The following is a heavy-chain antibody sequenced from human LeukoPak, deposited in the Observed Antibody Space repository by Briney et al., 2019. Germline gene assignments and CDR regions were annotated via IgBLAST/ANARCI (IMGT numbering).Heavy chain of an antibody. D-gene: IGHD1-14*01. V-gene: IGHV5-51*01. J-gene: IGHJ6*03. CDR2: IYPGDSGS. CDR1: GYSFTNSW. CDR3: ARAYNSRSYYYYYMDV. Sequence: GESLKISCKGSGYSFTNSWIAWVRQMPGKGLEWMGFIYPGDSGSRYSPSFQGQVTISVDKSISTAYLQWSSLKASDTAMYYCARAYNSRSYYYYYMDVWGKGITVTVSS.